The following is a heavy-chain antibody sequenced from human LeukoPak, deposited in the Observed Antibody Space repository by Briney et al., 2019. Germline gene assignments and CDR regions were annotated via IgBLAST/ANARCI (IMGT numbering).Heavy chain of an antibody. J-gene: IGHJ4*02. CDR2: INQDASEI. CDR3: ARDRHINSCSHDRFDY. Sequence: GGSLRLSCAASRFTFSNYWMTWVRQAPGKGLEWVGNINQDASEINYVDSVKGRFTISRVNAENSLYLQMNSLRAEDTAIYYCARDRHINSCSHDRFDYWGQGALVTVSS. D-gene: IGHD2-2*01. V-gene: IGHV3-7*01. CDR1: RFTFSNYW.